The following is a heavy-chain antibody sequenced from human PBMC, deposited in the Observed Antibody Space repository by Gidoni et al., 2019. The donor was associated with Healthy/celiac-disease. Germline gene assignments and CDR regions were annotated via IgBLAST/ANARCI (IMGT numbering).Heavy chain of an antibody. CDR3: ASMTTVVTRPVDY. J-gene: IGHJ4*02. D-gene: IGHD4-17*01. CDR2: IYSGGST. CDR1: GFTVSSNY. Sequence: EVQLVESGGGLIQPGGSLRLSCAASGFTVSSNYMSWVRQAPGKGLEWVSVIYSGGSTYYADSVKGRFTISRDNSKNTLYLQMNSLRAEDTAVYYCASMTTVVTRPVDYWGQGTLVTVSS. V-gene: IGHV3-53*01.